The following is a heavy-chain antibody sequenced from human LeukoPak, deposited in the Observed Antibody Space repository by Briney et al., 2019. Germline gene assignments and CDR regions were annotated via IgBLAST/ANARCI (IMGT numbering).Heavy chain of an antibody. V-gene: IGHV4-59*12. CDR3: ARGVVDFWSGYPRGGRRTYYFDY. D-gene: IGHD3-3*01. Sequence: SETLSLTCTVSGGSISSYYWSWIRQPPGKGLEWIGYIYYSGSTNYNPSLKSRVTISVDTSKNQFSLKLSSVTAADTAVYYCARGVVDFWSGYPRGGRRTYYFDYWGQGTLVTVSS. CDR1: GGSISSYY. CDR2: IYYSGST. J-gene: IGHJ4*02.